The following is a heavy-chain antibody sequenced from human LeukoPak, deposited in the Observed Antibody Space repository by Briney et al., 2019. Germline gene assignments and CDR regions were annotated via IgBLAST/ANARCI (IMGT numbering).Heavy chain of an antibody. CDR1: GFTFSSYG. CDR3: AKPHGYCSSTSCYDY. Sequence: PGGSLRLSCAASGFTFSSYGMSWVRQAPGKGLEWVSAISGSGGSTYYADSVKGRFTISRDNSKNTLYLQMNSLRAEDTAVYYCAKPHGYCSSTSCYDYWGQGTLVTVSS. CDR2: ISGSGGST. J-gene: IGHJ4*02. D-gene: IGHD2-2*03. V-gene: IGHV3-23*01.